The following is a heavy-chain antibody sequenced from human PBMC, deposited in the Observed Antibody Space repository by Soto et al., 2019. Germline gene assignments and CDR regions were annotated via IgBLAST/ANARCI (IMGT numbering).Heavy chain of an antibody. V-gene: IGHV3-11*01. Sequence: QVQLVESGGGLVKPGGSLRLSCAASGFNFSDYYMSWIRQAPGKGLEWVSYISSSGKTIYYADSVKGRFTVSRDNGKNSRYLQMSSLRAEDTAVYYCARHTEYGDNGYGMDVWGQGTTVTVSS. CDR3: ARHTEYGDNGYGMDV. D-gene: IGHD4-17*01. CDR2: ISSSGKTI. J-gene: IGHJ6*02. CDR1: GFNFSDYY.